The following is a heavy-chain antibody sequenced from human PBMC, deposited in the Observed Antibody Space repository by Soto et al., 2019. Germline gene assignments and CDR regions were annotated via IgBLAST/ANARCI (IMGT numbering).Heavy chain of an antibody. J-gene: IGHJ4*02. Sequence: QVQLVQSGAEVKKPGASVKVSCKASGYTFTSYGISWVRQAPGQGLEWMGWISAYNGNTTYAQKLQGRVTMTTDTSTSTADMELRSLRSDDTAVYYCAREPPYYYDSSGYETHWGQGTLVTVSS. CDR3: AREPPYYYDSSGYETH. CDR1: GYTFTSYG. V-gene: IGHV1-18*01. D-gene: IGHD3-22*01. CDR2: ISAYNGNT.